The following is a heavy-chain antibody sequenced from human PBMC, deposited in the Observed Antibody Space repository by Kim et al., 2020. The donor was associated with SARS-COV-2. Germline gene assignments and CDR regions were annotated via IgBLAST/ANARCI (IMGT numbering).Heavy chain of an antibody. CDR2: IYVGDIT. CDR3: AKDNFNVYWS. D-gene: IGHD2-8*02. Sequence: GGSLRLSCAASGFSVSTSYMTWVRQAPGKGLEWVSVIYVGDITNYADSVEGRFTISRDNSKNTLFLQMSSLRVEDTAVYYCAKDNFNVYWSWGQGTLVTV. CDR1: GFSVSTSY. V-gene: IGHV3-66*01. J-gene: IGHJ5*02.